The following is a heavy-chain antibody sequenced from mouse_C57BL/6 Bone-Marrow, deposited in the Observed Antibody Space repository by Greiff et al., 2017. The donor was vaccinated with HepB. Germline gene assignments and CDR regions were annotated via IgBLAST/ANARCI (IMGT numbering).Heavy chain of an antibody. CDR1: GFSLTSYG. CDR3: ARWYYGSPLRYFDV. J-gene: IGHJ1*03. CDR2: IWSGGST. D-gene: IGHD1-1*01. V-gene: IGHV2-2*01. Sequence: VQLQQSGPGLVQPSQSLSITCTVSGFSLTSYGVHWVRQSPGKGLEWLGVIWSGGSTDYNAAFISRLSISKDNSKSQVFFKMSSLQADDTAIYYCARWYYGSPLRYFDVWGTGTTVTVSS.